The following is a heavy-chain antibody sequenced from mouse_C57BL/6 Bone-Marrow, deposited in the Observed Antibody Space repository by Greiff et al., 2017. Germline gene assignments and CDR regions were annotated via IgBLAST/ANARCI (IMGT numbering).Heavy chain of an antibody. CDR2: IYPGSGST. J-gene: IGHJ1*03. CDR1: GYTFTSYW. CDR3: ARRFTTVVATRYFDV. Sequence: VQLQQPGAELVKPGASVKMSCKASGYTFTSYWITWVKQRPGQGLEWIGDIYPGSGSTNYNEKFKSKATLTVDTSSSTAYMQLSSLTSEDSAVXYCARRFTTVVATRYFDVWGTGTTVTVSS. D-gene: IGHD1-1*01. V-gene: IGHV1-55*01.